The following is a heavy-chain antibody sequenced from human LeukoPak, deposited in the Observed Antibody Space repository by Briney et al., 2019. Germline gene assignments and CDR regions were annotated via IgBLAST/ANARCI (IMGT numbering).Heavy chain of an antibody. D-gene: IGHD5-24*01. J-gene: IGHJ4*02. Sequence: GASVTLSCKASGYTFTSYYMPWVRQAHGQGLEWMGIINPSGGSTSYAQKFQGRVTMTRDTSTSTVYMELSSLRSEDTAVYYCARDPRDGYDYWGQGTLVTVSP. CDR2: INPSGGST. V-gene: IGHV1-46*01. CDR1: GYTFTSYY. CDR3: ARDPRDGYDY.